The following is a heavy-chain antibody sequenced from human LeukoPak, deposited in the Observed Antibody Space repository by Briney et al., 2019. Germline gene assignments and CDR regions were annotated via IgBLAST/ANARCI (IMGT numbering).Heavy chain of an antibody. D-gene: IGHD6-19*01. V-gene: IGHV1-18*01. CDR3: ARKDRWQWPPYFDY. J-gene: IGHJ4*02. CDR1: GYTFTSYG. Sequence: VASVKVSCKASGYTFTSYGISWARQAPGQGLEWMGWISAYNGNTNYAQKLQGRVTMTTDTSTSTAYMELRSLRSDDTAVYYCARKDRWQWPPYFDYWGQGTLVTPSA. CDR2: ISAYNGNT.